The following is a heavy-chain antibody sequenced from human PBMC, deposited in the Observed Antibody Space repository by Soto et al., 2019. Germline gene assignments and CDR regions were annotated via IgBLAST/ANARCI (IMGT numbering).Heavy chain of an antibody. J-gene: IGHJ5*02. V-gene: IGHV1-18*04. D-gene: IGHD3-3*01. CDR2: ISAYNGNT. Sequence: ASVKVSCKASGYTFTSYGISWVRQAPGQGLEWMGWISAYNGNTNYAQKLQGRVTMTTDTSTGTAYMELRSLRSDDTAVYYCARIGITIFGVVTGFYNCFDPWGQGTLVTVSS. CDR1: GYTFTSYG. CDR3: ARIGITIFGVVTGFYNCFDP.